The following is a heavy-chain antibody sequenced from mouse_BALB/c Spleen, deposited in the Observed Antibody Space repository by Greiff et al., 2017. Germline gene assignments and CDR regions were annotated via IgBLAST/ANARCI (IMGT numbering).Heavy chain of an antibody. Sequence: EVQLQQSGAELVRSGASVKLSCTASGFNIKDYYMHWVKQRPEQGLEWIGWIDPENGDTEYAPKFQGKATMTADPSSNTAYLQLSSLTSEDTAVYYCKYYGSSYGYWGQGTTLTVSS. CDR1: GFNIKDYY. V-gene: IGHV14-4*02. D-gene: IGHD1-1*01. CDR2: IDPENGDT. J-gene: IGHJ2*01. CDR3: KYYGSSYGY.